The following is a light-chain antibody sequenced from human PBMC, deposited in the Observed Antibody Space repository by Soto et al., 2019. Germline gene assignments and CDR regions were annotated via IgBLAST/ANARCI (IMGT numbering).Light chain of an antibody. CDR1: HDITNF. J-gene: IGKJ5*01. V-gene: IGKV1-39*01. CDR2: TAS. CDR3: QQSYTMPIT. Sequence: DIQMTQSPSSLSASAGDRVTITCQATHDITNFLNWYQQEPGKAPKLLIYTASSLQSGVPARFSGSGSGTDFTLTINSLQPEDFATYYCQQSYTMPITFGQGTRLEIK.